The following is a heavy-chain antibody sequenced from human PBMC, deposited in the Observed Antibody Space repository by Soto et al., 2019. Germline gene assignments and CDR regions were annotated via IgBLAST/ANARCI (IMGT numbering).Heavy chain of an antibody. CDR2: ISGSGGST. Sequence: PGGSLRLFCAASGFTFSSYAMSWVRQAPGKGLEWVSAISGSGGSTYYADSVKGRFTISRDNSKNTLYLQMNSLRAEDTAVYYCAKGESGGTAMVLYPDYWGQGTLVTVSS. CDR3: AKGESGGTAMVLYPDY. J-gene: IGHJ4*02. CDR1: GFTFSSYA. D-gene: IGHD5-18*01. V-gene: IGHV3-23*01.